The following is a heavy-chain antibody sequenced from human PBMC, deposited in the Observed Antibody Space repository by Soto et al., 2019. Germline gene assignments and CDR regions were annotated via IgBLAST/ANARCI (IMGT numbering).Heavy chain of an antibody. CDR2: ISSSSSTI. V-gene: IGHV3-48*02. CDR1: GLTFSSYS. CDR3: ARGLAYCGGDCTY. J-gene: IGHJ4*02. D-gene: IGHD2-21*02. Sequence: EVQLVESGGGLVQPGGSLRLSCAASGLTFSSYSMNWVRQAPGKGLEWVSYISSSSSTIYYADPVKGRFTISRDNAKNSLYLQMNSLRDEDTAVYYCARGLAYCGGDCTYWGQGTLVTVSS.